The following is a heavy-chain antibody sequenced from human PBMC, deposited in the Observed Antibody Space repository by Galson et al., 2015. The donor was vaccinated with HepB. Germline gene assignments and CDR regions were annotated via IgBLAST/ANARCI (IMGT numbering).Heavy chain of an antibody. CDR2: IYSGGST. J-gene: IGHJ3*02. D-gene: IGHD4-17*01. CDR3: ASLTVTTKAFDI. Sequence: SLRLSCAASGFTVSSNYMSWVRQALGKGLEWVSVIYSGGSTYYADSVKGRFTISRDNSKNTLYLQMNSLRAEDTAVYYCASLTVTTKAFDIWGQGTMVTVSS. CDR1: GFTVSSNY. V-gene: IGHV3-66*02.